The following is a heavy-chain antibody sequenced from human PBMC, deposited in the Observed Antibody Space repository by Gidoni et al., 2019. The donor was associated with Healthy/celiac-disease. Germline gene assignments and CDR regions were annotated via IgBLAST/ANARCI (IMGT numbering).Heavy chain of an antibody. D-gene: IGHD1-26*01. CDR3: ARWVGAPGESYFDY. V-gene: IGHV4-34*01. Sequence: QVQLQQWGAGLLKPSETLSLTCAVYGGSFSGYYWSWIRQPPGKGLEWIGEINHSGSTNYNPSLKSRGTISVDTSKNQFSLKLSSVTAADTAVYYCARWVGAPGESYFDYWGQGTLVTVSS. J-gene: IGHJ4*02. CDR1: GGSFSGYY. CDR2: INHSGST.